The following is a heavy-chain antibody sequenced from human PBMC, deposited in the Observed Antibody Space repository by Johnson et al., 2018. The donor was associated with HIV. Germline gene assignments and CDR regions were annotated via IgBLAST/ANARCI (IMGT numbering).Heavy chain of an antibody. CDR2: ISYDGSNK. CDR1: GFTFSSYG. D-gene: IGHD1-26*01. CDR3: AKDRGSPGIPAAFDI. V-gene: IGHV3-30*18. J-gene: IGHJ3*02. Sequence: QVQLVESGGGVVQPGRSLRLSCAASGFTFSSYGMHWVRQAPGKGLEWVAVISYDGSNKYYVDSVKGRFTISRDNSKNTLYLQMNSLRAEDTAVYYCAKDRGSPGIPAAFDIWGQGTMVTVSS.